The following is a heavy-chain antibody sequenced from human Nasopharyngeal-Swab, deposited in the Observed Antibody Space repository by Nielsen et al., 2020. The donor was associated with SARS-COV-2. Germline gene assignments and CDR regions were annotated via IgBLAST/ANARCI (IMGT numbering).Heavy chain of an antibody. V-gene: IGHV1-69*13. CDR3: AIMTTVTSCLFYYYYHMDV. D-gene: IGHD4-11*01. Sequence: SVKVSCKASGGTFSSYAISWVRQAPGQGLEWMGGIIPIFGTANYAQKFQGRVTITADESTSTAYMELSSLRSEDTAVYYCAIMTTVTSCLFYYYYHMDVWGKGTTVTVSS. CDR2: IIPIFGTA. J-gene: IGHJ6*03. CDR1: GGTFSSYA.